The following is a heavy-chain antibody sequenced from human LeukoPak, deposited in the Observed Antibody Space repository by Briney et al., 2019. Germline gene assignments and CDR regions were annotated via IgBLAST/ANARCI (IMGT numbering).Heavy chain of an antibody. CDR3: AKGTSSSWYYFDY. CDR1: GFTFDDYA. Sequence: GRSLRLSCAASGFTFDDYAMHWVRQAPGKGLEWVSGISWNSGTIGYADSVKGRFTISRDNAKNSLYLQMNSLRAEDTALYYCAKGTSSSWYYFDYWGQRTLVTVSS. D-gene: IGHD6-13*01. J-gene: IGHJ4*02. CDR2: ISWNSGTI. V-gene: IGHV3-9*01.